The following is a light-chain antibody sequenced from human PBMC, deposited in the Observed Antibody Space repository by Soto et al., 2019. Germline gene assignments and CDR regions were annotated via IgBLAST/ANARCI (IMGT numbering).Light chain of an antibody. CDR1: QGISSA. J-gene: IGKJ5*01. CDR3: PQFCSYPIT. CDR2: DAS. V-gene: IGKV1-13*02. Sequence: AIQLTQSPSSLSASVGDRVTITCRASQGISSALAGYQQKPGKAPNLLIYDASSLESGVPSRFRGSGSGTDFTLTISSLQPEDFETYYRPQFCSYPITFGPGTRLEIK.